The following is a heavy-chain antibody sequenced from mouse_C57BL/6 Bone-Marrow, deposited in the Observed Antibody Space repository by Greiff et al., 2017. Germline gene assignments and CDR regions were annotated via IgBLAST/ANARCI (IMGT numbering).Heavy chain of an antibody. CDR3: ASSYGFDY. J-gene: IGHJ2*01. V-gene: IGHV1-7*01. CDR1: GYTFTSYW. CDR2: INPRSGYT. Sequence: VQGVESGAELAKPGASVKLSCKASGYTFTSYWMHWVKQRPGQGLAWIGYINPRSGYTKYNQKFKDKATLTADKSSSTAYMQLSSLTYEDSAVYYCASSYGFDYWGQGTTLTVSS. D-gene: IGHD1-1*02.